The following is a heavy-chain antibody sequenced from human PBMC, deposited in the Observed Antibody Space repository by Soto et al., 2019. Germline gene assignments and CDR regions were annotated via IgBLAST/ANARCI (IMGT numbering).Heavy chain of an antibody. V-gene: IGHV3-74*01. Sequence: EVQLVESGGGLVQPGGSLRLSCAASGFTFSSYWVHWVRQAPGKGLVWVSRINSDGSSTSYADSVKGRFTISRDNAKNTLYLQMNSLRAEDTAVYYCARVPYGDYPWFDPWGQGTLVTVSS. CDR2: INSDGSST. D-gene: IGHD4-17*01. CDR3: ARVPYGDYPWFDP. CDR1: GFTFSSYW. J-gene: IGHJ5*02.